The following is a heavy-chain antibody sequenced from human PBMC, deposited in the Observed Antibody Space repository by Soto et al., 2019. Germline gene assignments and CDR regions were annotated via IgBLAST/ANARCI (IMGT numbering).Heavy chain of an antibody. CDR2: IYSGGNT. J-gene: IGHJ4*02. CDR1: GGSITSHHYY. D-gene: IGHD2-2*01. V-gene: IGHV4-39*01. CDR3: GSGPSTTWIDN. Sequence: QLQVQESGPGQVKPSQTLSLTCTVSGGSITSHHYYWGWIRQPPGKGLEWIGSIYSGGNTYYNPSLRRRPTIFVDTAKNLISLKLNSVTAADSAIYYCGSGPSTTWIDNWGLGTQVSVSS.